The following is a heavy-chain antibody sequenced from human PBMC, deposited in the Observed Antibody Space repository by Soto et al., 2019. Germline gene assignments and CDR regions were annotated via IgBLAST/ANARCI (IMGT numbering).Heavy chain of an antibody. CDR3: AKDRGYTVTNVDLDY. V-gene: IGHV3-23*01. J-gene: IGHJ4*02. CDR2: ISSISSST. CDR1: GFPFSSYS. D-gene: IGHD4-4*01. Sequence: PGGSLRLSCAASGFPFSSYSMNWVRQAPGKGLEWVSCISSISSSTSYADSVKGRFTISRDNSKNTLYLQMSSLRAEDTAVYYCAKDRGYTVTNVDLDYWGQGTLVTVSS.